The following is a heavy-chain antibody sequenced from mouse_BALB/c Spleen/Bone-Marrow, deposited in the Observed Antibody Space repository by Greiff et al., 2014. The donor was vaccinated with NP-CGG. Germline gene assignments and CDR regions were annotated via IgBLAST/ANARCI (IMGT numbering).Heavy chain of an antibody. D-gene: IGHD2-4*01. CDR3: ARAITDAMDY. CDR2: INSGSGGT. Sequence: VQLQQSGAELVRPGTSVKVSCKSSGYAFTNYLIEWVKQRPGQSLEWIGVINSGSGGTKYNEKFKGKATLTADKSSSTAYMQLSSLTSDDSAVYFCARAITDAMDYWGQGTSVTVSS. J-gene: IGHJ4*01. CDR1: GYAFTNYL. V-gene: IGHV1-54*01.